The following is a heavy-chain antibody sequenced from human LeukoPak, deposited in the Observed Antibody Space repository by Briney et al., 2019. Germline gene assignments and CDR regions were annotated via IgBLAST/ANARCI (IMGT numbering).Heavy chain of an antibody. D-gene: IGHD6-13*01. CDR3: AKAFRAAAGNFGSDY. CDR1: GFPFSSYN. J-gene: IGHJ4*02. V-gene: IGHV3-48*01. Sequence: PGGSLRLSCVGSGFPFSSYNMNWVRQAPGEGLEWVSYNSSSSSSIYYADSVKGRFSISRDNSKNTLYLQMSSLRAEDTAVYYCAKAFRAAAGNFGSDYWGQGTLVTVSS. CDR2: NSSSSSSI.